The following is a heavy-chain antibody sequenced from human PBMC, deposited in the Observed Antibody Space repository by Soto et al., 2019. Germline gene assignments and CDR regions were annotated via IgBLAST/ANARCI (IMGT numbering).Heavy chain of an antibody. Sequence: PGGSLRLSCAASGFTFSNAWMSWVRQAPGKGLEWVGRIKSKTDCGTTDYAAPVKGRFTISRDDSKNTLYLQMNSLKTEDTAVYYCTTTGAFDIWGQGTMVTVSS. D-gene: IGHD1-1*01. J-gene: IGHJ3*02. CDR2: IKSKTDCGTT. V-gene: IGHV3-15*01. CDR3: TTTGAFDI. CDR1: GFTFSNAW.